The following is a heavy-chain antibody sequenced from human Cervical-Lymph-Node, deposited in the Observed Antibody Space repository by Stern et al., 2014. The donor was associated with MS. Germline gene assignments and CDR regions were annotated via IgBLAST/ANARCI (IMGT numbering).Heavy chain of an antibody. V-gene: IGHV3-30*04. CDR2: ISYDGRDK. J-gene: IGHJ4*02. D-gene: IGHD1-26*01. CDR3: AKGGSGSYLD. Sequence: VQLVDSGGGVVQPGRSLRLSCAASGFVFRRYALHWVRQAPGQGLEWVALISYDGRDKYYTDSVKGRFTVSRDNSNNTVDLEMNSLRLEDTAVYYCAKGGSGSYLDWGQGSLVTVSS. CDR1: GFVFRRYA.